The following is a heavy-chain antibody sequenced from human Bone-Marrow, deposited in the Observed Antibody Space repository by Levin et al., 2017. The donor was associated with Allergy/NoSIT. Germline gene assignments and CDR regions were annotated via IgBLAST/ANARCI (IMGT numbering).Heavy chain of an antibody. CDR2: IFPSDSDT. CDR3: VTPKYSRGPVYCDS. D-gene: IGHD3-22*01. V-gene: IGHV5-51*01. J-gene: IGHJ5*01. Sequence: GGSLRLSCKGSGYGFGTYWTGWVRQMPGNGLEWMGIIFPSDSDTRYSPRFQGHVTISADKSTNTAYLQWSSLKAPDTAMYFCVTPKYSRGPVYCDSWGQGTLVIVSS. CDR1: GYGFGTYW.